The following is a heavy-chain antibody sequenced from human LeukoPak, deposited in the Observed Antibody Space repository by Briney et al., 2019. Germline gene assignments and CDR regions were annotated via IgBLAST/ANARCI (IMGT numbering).Heavy chain of an antibody. V-gene: IGHV3-30*04. CDR3: ARDLPYSTWTFDY. CDR1: GVTFSSYA. J-gene: IGHJ4*02. CDR2: ISYDGSNK. Sequence: GGSLRLSCAASGVTFSSYAMHWVRQAPGKGLEWVAVISYDGSNKYYADSVKGRFTISRDNSKNTLYLQMNSLRAEDTAVYYCARDLPYSTWTFDYWGQGTLVTVSS. D-gene: IGHD4-11*01.